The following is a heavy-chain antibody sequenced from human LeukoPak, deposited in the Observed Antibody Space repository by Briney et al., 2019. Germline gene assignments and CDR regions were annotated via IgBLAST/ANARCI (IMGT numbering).Heavy chain of an antibody. CDR3: ARGGEEALSKIVVVPAATDY. J-gene: IGHJ4*02. Sequence: GGSLRLSCAASGFTFSSYSMNWVRQAPGKGLEWVSSISSSSSSYIYYADSVKGRFTISRDNAKNSLYLQMNSLRAEDTAVYYCARGGEEALSKIVVVPAATDYWGQGTLVTVSS. CDR2: ISSSSSSYI. CDR1: GFTFSSYS. V-gene: IGHV3-21*01. D-gene: IGHD2-2*01.